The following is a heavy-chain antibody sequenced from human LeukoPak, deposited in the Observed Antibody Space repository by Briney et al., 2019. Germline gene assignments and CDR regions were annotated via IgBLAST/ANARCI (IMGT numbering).Heavy chain of an antibody. Sequence: GGSLRLSCAASAFTFSRYSMNWVRQAPGKGLEWVSSISSSSSYIYYADSVKGRFTISRDNAKNSLYLQMSSLRSEDTAVYYCARAPPDSSGYPFDYWGQGTLVTVSS. V-gene: IGHV3-21*04. J-gene: IGHJ4*02. CDR1: AFTFSRYS. D-gene: IGHD3-22*01. CDR2: ISSSSSYI. CDR3: ARAPPDSSGYPFDY.